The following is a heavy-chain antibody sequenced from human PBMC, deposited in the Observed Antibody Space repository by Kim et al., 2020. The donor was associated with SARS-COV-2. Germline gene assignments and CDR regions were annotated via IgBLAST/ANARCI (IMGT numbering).Heavy chain of an antibody. CDR2: IYPGDSDT. Sequence: GESLKISCKGSGYTFTSYWIGWVRQMPGKGLEWMGIIYPGDSDTRHSPSFQGQVTISADKSISTAYLQWSSLKASDTAMYYCARDSYCSSTTCSPLGFDYWGQGTLVTVSS. J-gene: IGHJ4*02. CDR1: GYTFTSYW. V-gene: IGHV5-51*01. CDR3: ARDSYCSSTTCSPLGFDY. D-gene: IGHD2-2*01.